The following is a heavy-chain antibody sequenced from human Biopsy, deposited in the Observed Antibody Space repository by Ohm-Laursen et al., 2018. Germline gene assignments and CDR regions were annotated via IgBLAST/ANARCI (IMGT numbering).Heavy chain of an antibody. CDR3: AVKSYFSTSFDP. V-gene: IGHV4-34*01. J-gene: IGHJ5*02. Sequence: GTLSLTCAVYGGSFSGYYWSWIRQPPGKGLEWIGEINHSGSTNFNPSFKGRVTISVDTSKNQFSLKLSSVTAADTAVYYCAVKSYFSTSFDPWGQGTLVTASS. CDR2: INHSGST. CDR1: GGSFSGYY. D-gene: IGHD1-26*01.